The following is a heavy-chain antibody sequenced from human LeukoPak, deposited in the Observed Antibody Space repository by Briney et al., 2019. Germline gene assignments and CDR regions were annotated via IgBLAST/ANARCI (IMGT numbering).Heavy chain of an antibody. Sequence: KTSETLSLTCAVYGGSFSGYYWSWIRQPPGKGLEWIGEINHSGSTNYNPSLKSRVTISVDTSKNQFSLKLSSVTAADTAVYYCARGSGCGSTSCLLRSSFDPWGQGTLVTVSS. J-gene: IGHJ5*02. V-gene: IGHV4-34*01. CDR2: INHSGST. D-gene: IGHD2-2*01. CDR1: GGSFSGYY. CDR3: ARGSGCGSTSCLLRSSFDP.